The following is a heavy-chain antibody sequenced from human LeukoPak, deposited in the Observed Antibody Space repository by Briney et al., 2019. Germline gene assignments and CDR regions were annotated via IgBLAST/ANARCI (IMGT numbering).Heavy chain of an antibody. CDR1: GFTFSSYA. D-gene: IGHD2-2*01. CDR3: ARTLGVVVPAAHDY. Sequence: GGSLRLSCAASGFTFSSYAMSWVRQAPGKGLEWVSAISGSGGSTYYADSVKGRFTISRDNSKNTLYLQMNSLRAEDTAVYYCARTLGVVVPAAHDYWGQGTLVTVSS. CDR2: ISGSGGST. J-gene: IGHJ4*02. V-gene: IGHV3-23*01.